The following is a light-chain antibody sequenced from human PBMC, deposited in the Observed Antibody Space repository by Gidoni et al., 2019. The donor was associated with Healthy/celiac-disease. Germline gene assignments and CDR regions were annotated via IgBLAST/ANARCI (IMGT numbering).Light chain of an antibody. J-gene: IGKJ1*01. Sequence: DIQMTQSPSALSASVGHRVTITCRASQSNSSYLNWYQQKPGQAPKLLIYAASTLQSGVPARFSGSGSGTDFTLTISSLQPEDVATYYCQQSYSTPHTFGQXTKVEIK. CDR1: QSNSSY. V-gene: IGKV1-39*01. CDR3: QQSYSTPHT. CDR2: AAS.